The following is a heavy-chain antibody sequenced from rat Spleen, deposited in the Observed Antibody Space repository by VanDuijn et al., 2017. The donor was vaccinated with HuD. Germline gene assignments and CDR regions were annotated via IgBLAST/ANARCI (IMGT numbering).Heavy chain of an antibody. CDR1: GSFITTKY. J-gene: IGHJ1*01. Sequence: EAQLQESGPGLVKPSQSLSLTCSVTGSFITTKYWAWIRKFPGNKMEWMGYISYSGNTGYNPSLRSRISITRDTSKNQFFLQLNSVTTEDTATYYCARHWRLTIAAPHWYFDFWGPGTMVTVSS. CDR3: ARHWRLTIAAPHWYFDF. CDR2: ISYSGNT. V-gene: IGHV3-1*01. D-gene: IGHD1-2*01.